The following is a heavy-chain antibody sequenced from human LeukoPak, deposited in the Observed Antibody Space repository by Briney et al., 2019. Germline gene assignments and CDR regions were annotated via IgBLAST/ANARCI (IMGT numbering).Heavy chain of an antibody. CDR1: GFTFSIYA. CDR3: AKEGRPNSGGGYFDY. J-gene: IGHJ4*02. CDR2: LSESGGLA. Sequence: PGGSLRLSCAASGFTFSIYAMAWVRQAPGKGLEWVSTLSESGGLAYYADSVKGRFTISRDNSKNTLYLQVNSLRAEDTAVYYCAKEGRPNSGGGYFDYWGQGTLVIVSP. D-gene: IGHD4-23*01. V-gene: IGHV3-23*01.